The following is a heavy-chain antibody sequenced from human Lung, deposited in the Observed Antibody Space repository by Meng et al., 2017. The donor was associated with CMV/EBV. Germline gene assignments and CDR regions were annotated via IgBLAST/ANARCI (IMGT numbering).Heavy chain of an antibody. V-gene: IGHV1-18*01. CDR3: ARDPTDSSGWDEVSDY. D-gene: IGHD6-19*01. J-gene: IGHJ4*02. Sequence: ASVXVSCKASGYTFTTYGISWVRQAPGQGLEWMGWISTYNDNTNHAENRRGRVTMTTDTSTSTAYMELRSLTSDRTAVYYCARDPTDSSGWDEVSDYWGQGTLVTVSS. CDR2: ISTYNDNT. CDR1: GYTFTTYG.